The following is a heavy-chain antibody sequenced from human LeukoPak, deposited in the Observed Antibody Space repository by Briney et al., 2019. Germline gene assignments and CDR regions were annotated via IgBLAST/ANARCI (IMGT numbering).Heavy chain of an antibody. V-gene: IGHV4-39*07. J-gene: IGHJ3*02. CDR1: GGSISSSSYY. Sequence: SETLSLTCTVSGGSISSSSYYWGWIRQPPGKGLEWIGSIYYSGSTNYNPSLKSRVTISVDTSKNQFSLKLTSVTAADTAVFYCARAPGGYGSGSRGAFDIWGQGTMVTVSS. CDR2: IYYSGST. D-gene: IGHD3-10*01. CDR3: ARAPGGYGSGSRGAFDI.